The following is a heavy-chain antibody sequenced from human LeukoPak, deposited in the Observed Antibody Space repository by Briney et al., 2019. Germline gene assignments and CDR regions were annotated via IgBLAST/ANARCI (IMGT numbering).Heavy chain of an antibody. CDR1: GGTFSSYA. V-gene: IGHV1-69*13. J-gene: IGHJ5*02. CDR3: ARTLRGLRFLEWGWFDP. Sequence: SVKVSCKASGGTFSSYAISWVRQAPGQGLEWMGGIIPIFGTANYAQKFQGRVTITADESTSTAYMELSSLRSEDTAVYYCARTLRGLRFLEWGWFDPWGQGTLVTVSS. CDR2: IIPIFGTA. D-gene: IGHD3-3*01.